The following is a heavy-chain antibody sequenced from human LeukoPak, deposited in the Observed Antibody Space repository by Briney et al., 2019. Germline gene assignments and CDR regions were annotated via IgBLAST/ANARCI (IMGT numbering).Heavy chain of an antibody. V-gene: IGHV1-69*13. CDR1: GGSFGSYA. Sequence: SVKVSCKAPGGSFGSYAISWVRQAPGQGFEWMGGIIPIFGTANYAQKFQGRVTITADESTSTAYMELSSLRSEDTAVYYCARDPLYSSGWYYFGPRGYNWFDPWGQGTLVPVSS. CDR3: ARDPLYSSGWYYFGPRGYNWFDP. J-gene: IGHJ5*02. D-gene: IGHD6-19*01. CDR2: IIPIFGTA.